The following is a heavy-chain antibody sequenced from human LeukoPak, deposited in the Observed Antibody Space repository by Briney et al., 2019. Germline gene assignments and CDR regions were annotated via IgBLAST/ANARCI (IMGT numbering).Heavy chain of an antibody. D-gene: IGHD3-9*01. V-gene: IGHV1-8*03. CDR3: VRVGLRYFDWLRYRRPGYFDY. CDR2: MNPNSGNT. Sequence: GASVKVSCKASGYTFTSYGINWVRQATGQGLEWMGRMNPNSGNTGYAQKFQGRVTITRNTSISTAYMELSSLRSEDTAVYYCVRVGLRYFDWLRYRRPGYFDYWGQGTLVTVSS. J-gene: IGHJ4*02. CDR1: GYTFTSYG.